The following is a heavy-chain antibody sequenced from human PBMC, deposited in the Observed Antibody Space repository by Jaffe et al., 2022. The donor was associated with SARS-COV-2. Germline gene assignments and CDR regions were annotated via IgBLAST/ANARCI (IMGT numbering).Heavy chain of an antibody. D-gene: IGHD4-17*01. CDR3: ARGKARTVTTKTRAFDI. CDR1: GGSFSGYY. Sequence: QVQLQQWGAGLLKPSETLSLTCAVYGGSFSGYYWSWIRQPPGKGLEWIGEINHSGSTNYNPSLKSRVTISVDTSKNQFSLKLSSVTAADTAVYYCARGKARTVTTKTRAFDIWGQGTMVTVSS. CDR2: INHSGST. J-gene: IGHJ3*02. V-gene: IGHV4-34*01.